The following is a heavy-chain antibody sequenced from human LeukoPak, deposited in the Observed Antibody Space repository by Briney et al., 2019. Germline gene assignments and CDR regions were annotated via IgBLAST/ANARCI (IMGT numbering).Heavy chain of an antibody. CDR1: GGSISSYY. J-gene: IGHJ6*02. Sequence: SETLSLTCNVSGGSISSYYWSWIRQPPGKGLEWIGYIYYRGYTKYNPSLKSRVAMSVDTSKNQFSLKLNSVTAADTAVCYCARATIEDTWYVGSTDVWGQGTTVTVSS. V-gene: IGHV4-59*08. CDR2: IYYRGYT. CDR3: ARATIEDTWYVGSTDV. D-gene: IGHD6-13*01.